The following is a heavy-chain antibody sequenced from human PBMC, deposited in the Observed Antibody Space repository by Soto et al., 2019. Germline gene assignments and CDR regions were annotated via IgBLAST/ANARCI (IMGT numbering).Heavy chain of an antibody. V-gene: IGHV4-31*03. CDR3: TRMYSSGSGWFHP. D-gene: IGHD6-19*01. J-gene: IGHJ5*02. CDR2: FYSSGSI. CDR1: GYSITAGGYY. Sequence: SETLSLTCFVSGYSITAGGYYWSWIRHHPGKGLEWIGSFYSSGSIIYNPSLRSRVSISGDTSSNQFSMSLTSVTAADTARYYCTRMYSSGSGWFHPWGQGTLVTVSS.